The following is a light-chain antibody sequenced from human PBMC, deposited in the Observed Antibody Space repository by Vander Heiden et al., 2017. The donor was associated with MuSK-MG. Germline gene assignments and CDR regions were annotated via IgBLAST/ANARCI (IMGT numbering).Light chain of an antibody. CDR2: KAS. J-gene: IGKJ2*01. CDR3: QQDNSSPYT. V-gene: IGKV1-5*03. Sequence: DIQMTQSPSTLSASVGDRVTITCRASQSISSWLAWYQQKPGKAPKLLIYKASSLESGVPSRFSGSGSGTEFTLTISSLQPDDFATYHCQQDNSSPYTFGQGTKMDIK. CDR1: QSISSW.